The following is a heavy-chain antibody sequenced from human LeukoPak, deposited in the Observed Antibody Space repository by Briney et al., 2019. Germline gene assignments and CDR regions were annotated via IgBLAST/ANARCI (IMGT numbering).Heavy chain of an antibody. CDR2: IYFSGST. J-gene: IGHJ4*02. Sequence: SETLSLTCAVSGGPMSQYYWSGMRQPPGKGLEWIGYIYFSGSTNYNPSLKSRVTISIDASKSQFSLKLSSVTAADPAVYYCTNTNYENFDYWGQGTLVTVSS. D-gene: IGHD4-11*01. CDR1: GGPMSQYY. CDR3: TNTNYENFDY. V-gene: IGHV4-59*08.